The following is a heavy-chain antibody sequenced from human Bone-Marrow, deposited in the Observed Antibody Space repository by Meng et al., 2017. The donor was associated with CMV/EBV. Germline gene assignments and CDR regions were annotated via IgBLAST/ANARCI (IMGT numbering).Heavy chain of an antibody. J-gene: IGHJ6*02. CDR2: KKQDGSEK. V-gene: IGHV3-7*01. D-gene: IGHD1-1*01. CDR1: GFTFSSYW. Sequence: WGSLRLSCAASGFTFSSYWMSWVRQAPGKGLEWVANKKQDGSEKYYVDSVKCRFTISRDNAKNSLYLQMNSLRAEDTAVYYCARAPCRYPYHDYGMDVWGQGTTVTVSS. CDR3: ARAPCRYPYHDYGMDV.